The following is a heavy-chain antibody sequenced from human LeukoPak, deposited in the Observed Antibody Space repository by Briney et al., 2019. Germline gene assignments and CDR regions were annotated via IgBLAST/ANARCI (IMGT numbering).Heavy chain of an antibody. V-gene: IGHV3-48*01. CDR2: IDTTGVTR. D-gene: IGHD6-19*01. J-gene: IGHJ4*02. CDR1: GFTFSDYS. CDR3: ARVVAVAGTY. Sequence: GGSLRLSCAVSGFTFSDYSMNWVRQTPEKGLEWLSYIDTTGVTRYYADSVKGRFTISRDTAKNSLYLQMNSLRAEDTAVYYCARVVAVAGTYWGQGTLVTVSS.